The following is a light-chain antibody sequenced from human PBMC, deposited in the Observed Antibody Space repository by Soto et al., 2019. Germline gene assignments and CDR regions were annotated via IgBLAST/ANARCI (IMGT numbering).Light chain of an antibody. Sequence: EIVLTQSPGTLSLSPGERATLSCRASQSVSSSYLAWYQQKPGQAPRLLIYGASSRATGIPDRFSGSGSGTDFTFTISRLEHEGFAVYFCQQYGSSRYTFGHWPMLEIK. V-gene: IGKV3-20*01. J-gene: IGKJ2*01. CDR2: GAS. CDR3: QQYGSSRYT. CDR1: QSVSSSY.